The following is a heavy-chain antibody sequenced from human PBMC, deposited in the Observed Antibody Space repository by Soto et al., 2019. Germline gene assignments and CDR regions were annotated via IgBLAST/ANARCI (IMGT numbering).Heavy chain of an antibody. Sequence: QITLKESGPTLVKPTQTLTLTCTFSGFSLSTSGVGVGWIRQPPGKALEWLALIYWDDDKRYSPSLKSRLTCTKDTSQNQLVLTMTNMDPVDTATYYGAHRPSYCSGGSCYSGFDYWGQGTLVTVSS. J-gene: IGHJ4*02. V-gene: IGHV2-5*02. CDR2: IYWDDDK. CDR3: AHRPSYCSGGSCYSGFDY. CDR1: GFSLSTSGVG. D-gene: IGHD2-15*01.